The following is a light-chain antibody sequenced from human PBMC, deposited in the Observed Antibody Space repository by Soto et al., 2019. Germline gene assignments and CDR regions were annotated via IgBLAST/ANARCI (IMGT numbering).Light chain of an antibody. J-gene: IGKJ4*01. V-gene: IGKV3-11*01. CDR1: QSVSNNY. CDR3: QQRNDWPLT. CDR2: GAS. Sequence: ETVLTQSPVTLSLSPGERATLSCRASQSVSNNYLARYQQKPGQAPRLLIYGASNRATGIPARFSGSGSGTDFTLTISSLEPEDLGVYYCQQRNDWPLTFGGGTKVDIK.